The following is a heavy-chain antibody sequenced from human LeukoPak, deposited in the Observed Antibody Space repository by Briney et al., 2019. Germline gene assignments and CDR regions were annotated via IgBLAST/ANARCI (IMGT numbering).Heavy chain of an antibody. J-gene: IGHJ6*03. V-gene: IGHV4-34*01. D-gene: IGHD2-2*01. CDR2: INHSGST. CDR3: ARGRTGVVVVPAARYYMDV. Sequence: SETLSLTCAVYGGSFSGYYWSWIRQPPGKGLEWIGEINHSGSTNYNPSLKSRVTISVDTSKNQFSLKLSSVTAADTAVYYCARGRTGVVVVPAARYYMDVWGKGTRSPSP. CDR1: GGSFSGYY.